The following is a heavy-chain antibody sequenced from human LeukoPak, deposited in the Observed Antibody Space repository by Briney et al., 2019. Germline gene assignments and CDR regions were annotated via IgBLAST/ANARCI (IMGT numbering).Heavy chain of an antibody. Sequence: PSQTLSLTCTVSGGSISSGGYYWSWIRQHPGKGLEWIGYIYYSGSTYYNPSLKSRVTISVDTSKNQFSLKLSSVTAADTAAYYCAGGEMATTTDYWGQGTLVTVSS. CDR1: GGSISSGGYY. D-gene: IGHD5-24*01. V-gene: IGHV4-31*03. CDR3: AGGEMATTTDY. CDR2: IYYSGST. J-gene: IGHJ4*02.